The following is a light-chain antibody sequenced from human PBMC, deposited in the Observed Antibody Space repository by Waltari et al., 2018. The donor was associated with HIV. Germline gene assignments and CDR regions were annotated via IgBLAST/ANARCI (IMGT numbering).Light chain of an antibody. CDR1: RSYIGSNF. J-gene: IGLJ2*01. CDR3: AVWDDSLTGHVV. V-gene: IGLV1-47*01. CDR2: RNN. Sequence: QSVLTQPPSASGLPGQRVTTSCSGRRSYIGSNFVYWYQQLPGIAPKLIIYRNNQRPSGVPDRFSGSKSGTSASLAISGLRSEDGADYYCAVWDDSLTGHVVFGGGTKLTVL.